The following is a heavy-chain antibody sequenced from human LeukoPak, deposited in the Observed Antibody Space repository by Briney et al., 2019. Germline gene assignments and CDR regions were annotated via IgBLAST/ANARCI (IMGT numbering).Heavy chain of an antibody. D-gene: IGHD1-14*01. CDR1: GHSQSSNNGA. CDR2: TYYQSKRYD. V-gene: IGHV6-1*01. Sequence: AQPLSLTCGISGHSQSSNNGARHWIRQSPSRGLEWQGRTYYQSKRYDDYAGSMKRRRPIRRDTANNQVYLQLNSVTPEDMGVYYFPSDVGTSRRYTFTYWGQGTLVSVLS. J-gene: IGHJ1*01. CDR3: PSDVGTSRRYTFTY.